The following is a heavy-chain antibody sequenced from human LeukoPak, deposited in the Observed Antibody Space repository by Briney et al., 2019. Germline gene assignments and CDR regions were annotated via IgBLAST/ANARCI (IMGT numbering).Heavy chain of an antibody. CDR3: ARGPYDYVWGSYRKTAYYYYYGMDV. CDR1: GGTFSSYA. V-gene: IGHV1-2*06. D-gene: IGHD3-16*02. J-gene: IGHJ6*02. CDR2: INPNSGGT. Sequence: ASVKVSCKASGGTFSSYAISWVRQAPGQGLEWRGRINPNSGGTNYAQKFQGRVTMTRDTSISTAYMELSRLRSDDTAVYYCARGPYDYVWGSYRKTAYYYYYGMDVWGQGTTVTVSS.